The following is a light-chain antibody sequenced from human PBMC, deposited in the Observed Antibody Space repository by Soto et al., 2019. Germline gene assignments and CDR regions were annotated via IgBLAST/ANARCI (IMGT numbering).Light chain of an antibody. CDR2: DVT. V-gene: IGLV2-14*03. CDR3: GSYRDSNIFV. J-gene: IGLJ1*01. Sequence: QSVLTQPASLSGSPGQSITISCTGTSSDIGFYNYVSWHQQHPGQAPKLIIYDVTNRPTGVSDRFSGSKSGSAAALTISGLQPADEADYYCGSYRDSNIFVFGTGTKVTVL. CDR1: SSDIGFYNY.